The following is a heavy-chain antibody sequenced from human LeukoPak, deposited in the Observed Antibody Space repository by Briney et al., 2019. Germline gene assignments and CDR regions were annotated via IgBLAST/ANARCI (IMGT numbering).Heavy chain of an antibody. Sequence: ASVKVSCKASGYTFTGYYMHWVRQAPGQGLEWMGRINPNSGGTNYAQKFQGRVTMTRDTSISTAYMELSRLRSDDTAVYYCARDKYCSGGSCYAVLFDPWGQGTLVTVSS. CDR1: GYTFTGYY. J-gene: IGHJ5*02. CDR2: INPNSGGT. V-gene: IGHV1-2*06. CDR3: ARDKYCSGGSCYAVLFDP. D-gene: IGHD2-15*01.